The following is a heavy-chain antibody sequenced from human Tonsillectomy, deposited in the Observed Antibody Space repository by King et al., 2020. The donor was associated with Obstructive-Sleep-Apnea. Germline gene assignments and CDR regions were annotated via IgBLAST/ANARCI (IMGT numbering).Heavy chain of an antibody. D-gene: IGHD2-21*01. CDR3: ARDVRACDCTSPAY. Sequence: QLVQSGVEVKKTGASVKVSCKASGYTFTANYIHWVRQAPEQGLEWMGWISPNSGATKYAQKFQDRVTMTRDTSISTAYMDLSRLRSDDTAIYYCARDVRACDCTSPAYWGQGTLVTVSS. CDR1: GYTFTANY. J-gene: IGHJ4*02. CDR2: ISPNSGAT. V-gene: IGHV1-2*02.